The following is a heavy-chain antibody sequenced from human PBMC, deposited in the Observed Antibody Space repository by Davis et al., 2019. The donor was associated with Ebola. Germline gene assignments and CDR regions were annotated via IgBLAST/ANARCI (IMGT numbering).Heavy chain of an antibody. CDR3: AKDAEDGSGNWFFDF. D-gene: IGHD5-24*01. Sequence: GESLKISCGASGFTFSRHSMNWVRQAPGKGLEWIAFISSGGHDTYYADSVRGRFTISRDNAKNLLYLQLNSLRDEDTALYYGAKDAEDGSGNWFFDFRGRGALATVSS. CDR2: ISSGGHDT. V-gene: IGHV3-48*02. J-gene: IGHJ2*01. CDR1: GFTFSRHS.